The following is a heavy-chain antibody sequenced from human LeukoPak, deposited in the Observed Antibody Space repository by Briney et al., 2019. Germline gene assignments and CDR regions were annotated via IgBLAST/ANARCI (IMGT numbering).Heavy chain of an antibody. J-gene: IGHJ4*02. D-gene: IGHD2-15*01. CDR3: ARDTSSSLRADW. V-gene: IGHV3-23*01. CDR1: GFTFNNYA. Sequence: GGSLRLSCAASGFTFNNYAMNWVRQAPGKGLEWVSSISGGGETTYYADSAKGRFIISRDNSKNTLYLQMNSLTVADTAMYFCARDTSSSLRADWWGQGTLVTVSS. CDR2: ISGGGETT.